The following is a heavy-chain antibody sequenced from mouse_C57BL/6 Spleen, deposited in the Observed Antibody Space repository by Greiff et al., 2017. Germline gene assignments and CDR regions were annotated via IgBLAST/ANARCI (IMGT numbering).Heavy chain of an antibody. CDR2: ISSGSSTI. V-gene: IGHV5-17*01. D-gene: IGHD1-1*01. CDR1: GFTFSDYG. J-gene: IGHJ1*03. CDR3: ARRATTVDFDV. Sequence: EVQLVESGGGLVKPGGSLKLSCAASGFTFSDYGMHWVRQAPEKGLEWVAFISSGSSTIYYADTVKGRFTISRDNAKNTLFLQMTSLRSEDTAMYYGARRATTVDFDVWGTGTTVTVSS.